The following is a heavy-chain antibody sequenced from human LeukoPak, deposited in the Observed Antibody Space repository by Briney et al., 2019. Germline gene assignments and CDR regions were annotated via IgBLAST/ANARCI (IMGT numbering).Heavy chain of an antibody. J-gene: IGHJ6*03. CDR1: GGSISSSSYY. CDR3: ARQRPYCYGSGSPPYYYYYYYVDV. CDR2: IYYSGST. Sequence: SETLSLTCTVSGGSISSSSYYWGWIRQPPGKGLEWIGSIYYSGSTYYNPSLKSRVTISVDTSKNQFSLKLSSVTAADTAVYYCARQRPYCYGSGSPPYYYYYYYVDVWGKGTTVTISS. D-gene: IGHD3-10*01. V-gene: IGHV4-39*01.